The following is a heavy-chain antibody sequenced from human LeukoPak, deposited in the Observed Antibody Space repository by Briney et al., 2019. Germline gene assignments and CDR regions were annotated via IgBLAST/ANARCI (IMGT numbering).Heavy chain of an antibody. J-gene: IGHJ4*02. CDR1: GFTFSSYS. CDR2: ISSISSTI. CDR3: ARVAGLVDY. Sequence: GGSLRLSCAASGFTFSSYSMNWVRQAPGKGLEWVSYISSISSTIHYADSVKGRFTVSRDNAKNSLSLQMSSLRAEDTAVYYCARVAGLVDYWGQGTLVTVST. D-gene: IGHD3-9*01. V-gene: IGHV3-48*01.